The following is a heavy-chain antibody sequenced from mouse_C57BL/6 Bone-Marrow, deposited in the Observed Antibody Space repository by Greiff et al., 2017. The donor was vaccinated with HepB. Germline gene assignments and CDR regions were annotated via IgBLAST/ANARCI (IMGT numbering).Heavy chain of an antibody. CDR1: GFTFSDYY. V-gene: IGHV5-12*01. CDR2: ISNGGGST. D-gene: IGHD3-3*01. J-gene: IGHJ3*01. CDR3: ARHGGDPAWFAY. Sequence: EVKLMESGGGLVQPGGSLKLSCAASGFTFSDYYMYWVRQTPEKRLEWVAYISNGGGSTYYPDTVKGRFTISRDNAKNTLYLQMSRLKSEDTAMYYCARHGGDPAWFAYWGQGTLVTVSA.